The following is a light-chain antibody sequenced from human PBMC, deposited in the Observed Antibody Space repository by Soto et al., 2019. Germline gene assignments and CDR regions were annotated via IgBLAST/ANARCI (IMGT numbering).Light chain of an antibody. CDR1: QTVRNNY. V-gene: IGKV3-20*01. J-gene: IGKJ4*01. CDR3: QQFSSYPLT. Sequence: EFVLAQSPATLSLSPGKRAALPFRVSQTVRNNYLAWYQQKPGQAPRLLIYDASSRATGIPDRFSGGGSGTDFTLTISRLEPEDFAVYYCQQFSSYPLTFGGGTKVDIK. CDR2: DAS.